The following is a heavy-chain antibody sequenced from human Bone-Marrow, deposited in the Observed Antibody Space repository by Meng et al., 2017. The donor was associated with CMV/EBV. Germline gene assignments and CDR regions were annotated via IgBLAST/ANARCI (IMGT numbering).Heavy chain of an antibody. J-gene: IGHJ6*02. V-gene: IGHV1-46*01. Sequence: STFTTYYIPWVRQVPGQGLEWMGIINPSGGSTSYAQKFQGRVTMTRDTSTSTVYMELSSLRSEDTAVYYCARDGSRGSYYYYGMDVWGQGTTVTVSS. CDR2: INPSGGST. D-gene: IGHD3-10*01. CDR3: ARDGSRGSYYYYGMDV. CDR1: STFTTYY.